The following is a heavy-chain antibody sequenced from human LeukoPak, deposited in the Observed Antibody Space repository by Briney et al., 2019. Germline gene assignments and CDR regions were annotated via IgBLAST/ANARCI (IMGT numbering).Heavy chain of an antibody. V-gene: IGHV4-39*01. Sequence: SETLSLTCTVSGGSINNTSYYWGWIRQPPGKGPEWIGRIYYSVITYYNPSLKSRVTISVDTSKNQFSLKLSSVTAADTAIYYCARHRPKRLWFGLDWGQGTLVIVSS. D-gene: IGHD3-10*01. CDR2: IYYSVIT. CDR3: ARHRPKRLWFGLD. CDR1: GGSINNTSYY. J-gene: IGHJ4*02.